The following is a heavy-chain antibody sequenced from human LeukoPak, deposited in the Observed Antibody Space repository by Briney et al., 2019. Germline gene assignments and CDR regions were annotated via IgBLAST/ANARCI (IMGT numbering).Heavy chain of an antibody. Sequence: ASVKVSCKASGYTLINNYIHWVRQAPGQGLEWIGWISPNIVNTNYAQKFQGRVTLTRDPSIDTAYMELSSLRSDDTAVYYCARAHGSFANGLVWLFDWWGQGTLVTVPS. D-gene: IGHD3-16*01. V-gene: IGHV1-2*02. CDR1: GYTLINNY. J-gene: IGHJ4*02. CDR2: ISPNIVNT. CDR3: ARAHGSFANGLVWLFDW.